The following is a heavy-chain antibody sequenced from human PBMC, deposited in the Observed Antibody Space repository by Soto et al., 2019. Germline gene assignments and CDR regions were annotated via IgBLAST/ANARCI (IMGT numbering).Heavy chain of an antibody. J-gene: IGHJ4*02. D-gene: IGHD6-13*01. Sequence: ASVKVSCKASGYTFTGYYMHRVRQAPVQGPEWMGWINPNSVGTNYAQKFQGRVTMTRYTSISTAYMELSRLRSDYTAVYSCARDHAPGIAGPNARPFDYWGQGTLVTVSS. CDR2: INPNSVGT. V-gene: IGHV1-2*02. CDR1: GYTFTGYY. CDR3: ARDHAPGIAGPNARPFDY.